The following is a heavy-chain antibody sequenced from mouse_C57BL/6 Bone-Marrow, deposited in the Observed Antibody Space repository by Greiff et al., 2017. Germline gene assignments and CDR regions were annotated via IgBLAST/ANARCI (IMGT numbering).Heavy chain of an antibody. CDR2: INPNYGTT. V-gene: IGHV1-39*01. Sequence: EVQLQQSGPELVKPGPSVKISCTASGYSFTDYNMNWVQQSNGKSLEWIGVINPNYGTTSNNQKLKGKATSTVDQSSSTSYMQLNSLTSEDAAVYYCARKYQNDFDYWGQGTTLTVSS. CDR3: ARKYQNDFDY. D-gene: IGHD5-1-1*01. J-gene: IGHJ2*01. CDR1: GYSFTDYN.